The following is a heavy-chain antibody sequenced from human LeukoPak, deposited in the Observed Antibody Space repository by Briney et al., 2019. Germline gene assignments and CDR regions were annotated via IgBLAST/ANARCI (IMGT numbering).Heavy chain of an antibody. CDR2: INPDGSST. D-gene: IGHD2-2*01. Sequence: GGSLRLSCVASGFTFRTYWMHWVRQVPGKGPVWLSRINPDGSSTTYAASVKGRFTISRDHAKNMLYLQINSLRVEDTAIYYCARGGKLEPTAMPTWGQGSLVVVSS. J-gene: IGHJ5*02. V-gene: IGHV3-74*01. CDR3: ARGGKLEPTAMPT. CDR1: GFTFRTYW.